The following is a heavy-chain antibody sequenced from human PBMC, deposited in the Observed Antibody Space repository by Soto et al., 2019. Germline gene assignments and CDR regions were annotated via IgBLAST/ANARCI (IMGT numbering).Heavy chain of an antibody. Sequence: GSLRLSCAASGFTFSSYAMSWVRQAPGKGLEWVSAISGSGGSTYYADSVKGRLTISRDNSKNTLYLQMNSLRAEDTAVYYCAKDGGYSYGYEIDYWGQGTLVTVSS. D-gene: IGHD5-18*01. CDR1: GFTFSSYA. V-gene: IGHV3-23*01. J-gene: IGHJ4*02. CDR2: ISGSGGST. CDR3: AKDGGYSYGYEIDY.